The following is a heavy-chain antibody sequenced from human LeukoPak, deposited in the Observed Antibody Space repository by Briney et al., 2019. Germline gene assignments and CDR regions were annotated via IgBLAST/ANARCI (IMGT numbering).Heavy chain of an antibody. V-gene: IGHV4-4*02. CDR1: GGSISSSNW. CDR3: ARDLLEWPDAFDI. J-gene: IGHJ3*02. CDR2: IYHSGST. D-gene: IGHD3-3*01. Sequence: PSGTLSLTCAVSGGSISSSNWWCWVRQPPGRGLGWIGEIYHSGSTNYNPSLKSRVTISVDKSKNQFSPKLSSVTTADKAVYYCARDLLEWPDAFDIWGQGTMVTVSS.